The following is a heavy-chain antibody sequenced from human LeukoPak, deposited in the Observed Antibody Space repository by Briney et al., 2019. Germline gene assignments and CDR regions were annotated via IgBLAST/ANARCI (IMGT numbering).Heavy chain of an antibody. CDR1: GGTFSSYA. D-gene: IGHD3-10*01. CDR2: IIPIFGTA. CDR3: ARGPLGFGELLLTPYYMDV. Sequence: SVKVSCKASGGTFSSYAISWVRQAPGQGLEWMGGIIPIFGTANYAQKLQGRVTITADESTRTAYMELSSLRSEDTAVYYCARGPLGFGELLLTPYYMDVWGKGTTVTVSS. V-gene: IGHV1-69*13. J-gene: IGHJ6*03.